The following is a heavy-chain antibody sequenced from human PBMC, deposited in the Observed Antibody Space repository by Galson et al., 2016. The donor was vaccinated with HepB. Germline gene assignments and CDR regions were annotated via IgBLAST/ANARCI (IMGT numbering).Heavy chain of an antibody. CDR3: ATYVTTSYYSDY. Sequence: SLRLSCAASGITASLQYMSWVRQAPGKGLEWVSYISISSSYTNYADSVKGRFTISRDNAENSLYLQMNSLRAEDTAVYYCATYVTTSYYSDYWGQGTLVTVSS. J-gene: IGHJ4*02. CDR1: GITASLQY. D-gene: IGHD4-17*01. CDR2: ISISSSYT. V-gene: IGHV3-11*06.